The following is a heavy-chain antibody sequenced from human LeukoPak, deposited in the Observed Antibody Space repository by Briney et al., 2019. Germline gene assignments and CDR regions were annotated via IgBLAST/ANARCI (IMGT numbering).Heavy chain of an antibody. D-gene: IGHD2-2*01. Sequence: GRSLRLSCAASGFTFSSYGMHWVRQAPGKGLEWVAVIWYDGSNKYYADSVKGRFTISRDNSKNTLYLQMNSLRAEDTAVYYCARDPYCSSTRCSSDAFDIWGQGTMVTVSS. J-gene: IGHJ3*02. CDR1: GFTFSSYG. V-gene: IGHV3-33*01. CDR2: IWYDGSNK. CDR3: ARDPYCSSTRCSSDAFDI.